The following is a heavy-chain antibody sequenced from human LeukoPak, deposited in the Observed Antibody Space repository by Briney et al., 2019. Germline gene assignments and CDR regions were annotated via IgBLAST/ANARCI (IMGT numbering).Heavy chain of an antibody. J-gene: IGHJ4*02. V-gene: IGHV3-74*01. CDR2: IASDGSST. CDR3: ARGRPHGNDY. Sequence: GGSLRLSCAASGFTFSSYAMHWVRRAPGKGLVWVSRIASDGSSTTYADSVKGRFSISRDNAKNTLYLQMNSLRVEDTAVYYCARGRPHGNDYWGQGTLVTVSS. D-gene: IGHD4-23*01. CDR1: GFTFSSYA.